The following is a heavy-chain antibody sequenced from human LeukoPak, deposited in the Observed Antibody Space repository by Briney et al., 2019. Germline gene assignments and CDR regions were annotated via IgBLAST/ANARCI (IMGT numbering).Heavy chain of an antibody. V-gene: IGHV3-66*01. CDR3: ARDGLDSSGPVAFDI. CDR1: EFTDSTNY. CDR2: IHIDGDT. D-gene: IGHD3-22*01. Sequence: GGSLRLSCVASEFTDSTNYMRWVRQAPGKGLEWVSIIHIDGDTHYADSVKGRFTFSRDNSKNTLYLQMNSLRSEDTAVYYCARDGLDSSGPVAFDIWGQGTMVTVSS. J-gene: IGHJ3*02.